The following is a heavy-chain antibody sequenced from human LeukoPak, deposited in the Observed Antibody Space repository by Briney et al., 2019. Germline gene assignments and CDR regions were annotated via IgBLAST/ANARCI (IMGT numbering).Heavy chain of an antibody. CDR1: GFILNNYA. J-gene: IGHJ4*02. CDR2: ISWNSGSI. V-gene: IGHV3-9*01. Sequence: GGSLRLSCAGSGFILNNYAMHWVRQPPGKGLEWVSGISWNSGSIDYADSVKGRFTISRDNAKNSLYLQTNSLRVEDTAFYYCAKDNRRHYTSGPNPDSLHWGQGALVTVSS. D-gene: IGHD6-19*01. CDR3: AKDNRRHYTSGPNPDSLH.